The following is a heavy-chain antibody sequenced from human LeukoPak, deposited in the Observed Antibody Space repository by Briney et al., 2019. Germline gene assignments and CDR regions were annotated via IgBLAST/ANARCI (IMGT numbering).Heavy chain of an antibody. Sequence: PGGSLRLSCAASGFTFSSYSMNWVRQAPGKGLEWVSYISSSSSTIYYADSVKGRFTISRDNSKNTLYLQMNSLRAEDTAVYYCAKDSGYYDSSGYLPDYWGQGTLVTVSS. CDR3: AKDSGYYDSSGYLPDY. CDR1: GFTFSSYS. V-gene: IGHV3-48*01. CDR2: ISSSSSTI. D-gene: IGHD3-22*01. J-gene: IGHJ4*02.